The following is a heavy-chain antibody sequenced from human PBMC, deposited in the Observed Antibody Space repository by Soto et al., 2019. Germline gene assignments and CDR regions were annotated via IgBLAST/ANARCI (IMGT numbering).Heavy chain of an antibody. J-gene: IGHJ6*02. CDR3: ARDSLYYDFWSGYSSPPGSGGMDV. CDR1: GFTFSSYA. D-gene: IGHD3-3*01. CDR2: ISYDGSNK. V-gene: IGHV3-30-3*01. Sequence: LRLSCASSGFTFSSYAMHWVRQAPGKGLEWVAVISYDGSNKYYADSVKGRFTISRDNSKNTLYLQMNSLRAEDTAVYYCARDSLYYDFWSGYSSPPGSGGMDVWGQGTTVTVSS.